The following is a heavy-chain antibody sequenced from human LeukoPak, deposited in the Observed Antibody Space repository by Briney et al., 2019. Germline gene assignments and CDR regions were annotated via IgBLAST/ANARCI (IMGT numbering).Heavy chain of an antibody. J-gene: IGHJ4*02. D-gene: IGHD4-23*01. CDR1: GYTFTSYD. CDR2: MNPNSGNT. Sequence: PEASVKVSCKASGYTFTSYDINWVRQATGQGLEWMGWMNPNSGNTGYAQKFQGRVTMTRNTSISTAYMELSSLRSEDTAVYYCARAHKQSTVVSDYWGQGTLVTVSS. V-gene: IGHV1-8*01. CDR3: ARAHKQSTVVSDY.